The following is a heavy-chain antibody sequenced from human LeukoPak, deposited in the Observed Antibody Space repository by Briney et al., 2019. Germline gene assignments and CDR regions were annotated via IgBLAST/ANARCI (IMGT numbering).Heavy chain of an antibody. J-gene: IGHJ4*02. CDR3: VKRSDSSGYYSFDY. V-gene: IGHV3-64D*06. CDR1: GFTFSSYA. Sequence: PGGSLRLSCSASGFTFSSYAMHWVRQAPGKGLEYVSAISSNGGSTYYADSVKGRFTISRGNSKNTLYLQMSSLRAEDTAVYYCVKRSDSSGYYSFDYWGQGTLVTVSS. CDR2: ISSNGGST. D-gene: IGHD3-22*01.